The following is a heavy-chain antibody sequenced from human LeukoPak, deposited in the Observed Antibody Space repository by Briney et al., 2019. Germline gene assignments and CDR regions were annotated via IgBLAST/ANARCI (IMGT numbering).Heavy chain of an antibody. D-gene: IGHD3-22*01. CDR3: ARKRGRGYYDSSGNNWFDP. J-gene: IGHJ5*02. Sequence: ASVKVSCKASGYTYTSYAMNWVRQAPGQGLEWMGWINTNTGNPTYAQGFTGRFVYSLDTAVSTAYLQISSLKAEDTAVYYCARKRGRGYYDSSGNNWFDPWGQGTLVTVSS. CDR2: INTNTGNP. CDR1: GYTYTSYA. V-gene: IGHV7-4-1*02.